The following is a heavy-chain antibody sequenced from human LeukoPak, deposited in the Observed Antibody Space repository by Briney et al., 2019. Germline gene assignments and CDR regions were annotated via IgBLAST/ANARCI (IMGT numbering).Heavy chain of an antibody. CDR2: ISAYNGNT. V-gene: IGHV1-18*01. CDR1: GYTFTSYG. Sequence: ASVKVSFKASGYTFTSYGISWVRQAPGQGLEWMGWISAYNGNTNYAQKLQGRVTMTTDTSTSTAYMELRSLRSDDTAVYYCARDHYYDSSGYYPGGVNWFDPWGQGTLVTVPS. D-gene: IGHD3-22*01. CDR3: ARDHYYDSSGYYPGGVNWFDP. J-gene: IGHJ5*02.